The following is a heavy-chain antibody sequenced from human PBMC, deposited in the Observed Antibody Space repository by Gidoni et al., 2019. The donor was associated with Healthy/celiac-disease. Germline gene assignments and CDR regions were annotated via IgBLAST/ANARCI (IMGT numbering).Heavy chain of an antibody. CDR2: ISWDGGST. CDR3: AKDSNNLYYYDSSGWREVQD. J-gene: IGHJ4*02. Sequence: DVQLVEAGGGVVQPGGSLRRSCAASGLPFDDYAMPWVRQAPGKCLEWVSRISWDGGSTYYADSVKCRFTISRDNSKDSLYLQMNSLRTEDTALYYCAKDSNNLYYYDSSGWREVQDWGQGTLVTVSS. D-gene: IGHD3-22*01. V-gene: IGHV3-43*02. CDR1: GLPFDDYA.